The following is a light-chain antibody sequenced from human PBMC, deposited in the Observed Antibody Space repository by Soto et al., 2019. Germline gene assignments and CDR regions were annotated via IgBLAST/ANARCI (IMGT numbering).Light chain of an antibody. J-gene: IGKJ1*01. CDR3: DHYYTTPPGT. CDR2: WAS. V-gene: IGKV4-1*01. CDR1: QSILYRSNNKNY. Sequence: DIVMTQSPDSLAVSLGETATISCRASQSILYRSNNKNYLAWYQQKPGQPPKLLIYWASTRDSGVPGRFSGSGSETDFTLAVGGMQPEDVAVYYCDHYYTTPPGTFGQGTKVEIK.